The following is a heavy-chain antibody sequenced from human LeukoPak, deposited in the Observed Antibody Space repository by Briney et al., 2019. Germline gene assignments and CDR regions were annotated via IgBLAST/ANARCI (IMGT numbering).Heavy chain of an antibody. J-gene: IGHJ4*02. V-gene: IGHV5-51*01. CDR3: ARGGGGQQLVDF. Sequence: GESLKISCKHSEYSFPNYCVGWVRHMPRQGLEWMGIMYPDDSDIRYSPPSQGRAATSSEKTINTAYPLWSSLAASATTTHYCARGGGGQQLVDFWGQGTLVTVSS. CDR2: MYPDDSDI. CDR1: EYSFPNYC. D-gene: IGHD6-13*01.